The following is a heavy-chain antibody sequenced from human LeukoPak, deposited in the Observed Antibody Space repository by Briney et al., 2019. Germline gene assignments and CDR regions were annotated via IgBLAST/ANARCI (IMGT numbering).Heavy chain of an antibody. CDR2: IYYSGST. CDR1: GGSISNYY. D-gene: IGHD6-19*01. J-gene: IGHJ3*02. Sequence: SETLSLTCTVSGGSISNYYWSWIRQPPGKGLEWIGYIYYSGSTNYNPSLKSRVTISVDTSKNQFSLKLSSVTAADTAVYYCASWGYPDSSGWFDAFDIWGQGTMVTVSS. CDR3: ASWGYPDSSGWFDAFDI. V-gene: IGHV4-59*01.